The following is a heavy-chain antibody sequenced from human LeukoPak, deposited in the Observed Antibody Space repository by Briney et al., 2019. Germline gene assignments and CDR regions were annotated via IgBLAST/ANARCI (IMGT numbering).Heavy chain of an antibody. V-gene: IGHV1-18*01. CDR2: ISAYNGNT. Sequence: VSSVKVSCKASGYTFTSYGISWVRQAPGQGLEWMGWISAYNGNTNYAQKLQGRVTMTTDTSTSTAYMELRSLRSDDTAVYYCARDHPFYDPNDYWGQGTLVTVSS. CDR3: ARDHPFYDPNDY. D-gene: IGHD3-3*01. J-gene: IGHJ4*02. CDR1: GYTFTSYG.